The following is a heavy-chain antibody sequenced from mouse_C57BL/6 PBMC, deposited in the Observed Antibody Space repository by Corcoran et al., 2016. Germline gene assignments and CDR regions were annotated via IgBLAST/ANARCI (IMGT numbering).Heavy chain of an antibody. CDR1: GYTFTDYY. V-gene: IGHV1-75*01. J-gene: IGHJ2*01. CDR2: IFPGSGST. D-gene: IGHD2-10*01. Sequence: QVQLQQSGPELVKPGASEKISCKASGYTFTDYYINGVKQRPGQGLEWIGWIFPGSGSTYYNEKFKGKATLTVDKSSSTAYMLLSSLTSEDSAVYFCARSAYYGNYEGYFDYWGQGTTLTVSS. CDR3: ARSAYYGNYEGYFDY.